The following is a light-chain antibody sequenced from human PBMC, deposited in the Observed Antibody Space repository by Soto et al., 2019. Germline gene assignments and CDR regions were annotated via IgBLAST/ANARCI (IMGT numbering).Light chain of an antibody. J-gene: IGLJ2*01. Sequence: QSALTQPPSVSGSPGQSVTISCTGTSSDVGAYNFVSWYQQYPGKAPKLIILDVSARPSGVPDRFSGSKSGNTASLTISGLQADDEADYYCCSYAGTYSPVLGGGTKVTVL. CDR2: DVS. CDR3: CSYAGTYSPV. CDR1: SSDVGAYNF. V-gene: IGLV2-11*01.